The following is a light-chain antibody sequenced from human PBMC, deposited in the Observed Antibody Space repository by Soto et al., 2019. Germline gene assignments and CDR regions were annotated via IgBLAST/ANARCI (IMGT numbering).Light chain of an antibody. CDR2: DAS. V-gene: IGKV1-5*01. CDR3: QQYNSYSPS. Sequence: DIQMTQSPSTLSASVGDRVTITCRASQSISSWLAWYQQKPGKAPKLLIYDASSLESGVPSRFSGSGSGTDFTLSISSLQPDDFATYYCQQYNSYSPSLGQGTKLEIK. CDR1: QSISSW. J-gene: IGKJ2*01.